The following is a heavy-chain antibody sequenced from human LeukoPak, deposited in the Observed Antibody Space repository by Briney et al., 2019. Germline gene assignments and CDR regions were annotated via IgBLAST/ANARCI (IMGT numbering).Heavy chain of an antibody. CDR3: ASQKYGDYVGCWFDP. CDR1: GYTFTDYY. J-gene: IGHJ5*02. Sequence: ASVKVSCKASGYTFTDYYMHWVRQAPGQGLEWMGWINPNRGGTNYAQKFQGRVTMTRDTSTSTAYMELRRLRSDDTAVYYCASQKYGDYVGCWFDPWGQGTLVTVSS. D-gene: IGHD4-17*01. V-gene: IGHV1-2*02. CDR2: INPNRGGT.